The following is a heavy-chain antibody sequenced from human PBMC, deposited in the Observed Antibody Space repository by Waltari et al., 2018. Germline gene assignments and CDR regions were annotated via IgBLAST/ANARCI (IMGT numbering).Heavy chain of an antibody. CDR3: ARATGGGSSGGAPNWFDP. CDR2: ISPILGTA. Sequence: QVQLVQSGAEVKKPGSSVKVSCKASGGTFSSYAISWVRQAPGQGLEWMGGISPILGTANYAQKFQGRVTITADESTSTAYMELSSLRSEDTAVYYCARATGGGSSGGAPNWFDPWGQGTLVTVSS. CDR1: GGTFSSYA. V-gene: IGHV1-69*01. J-gene: IGHJ5*02. D-gene: IGHD1-26*01.